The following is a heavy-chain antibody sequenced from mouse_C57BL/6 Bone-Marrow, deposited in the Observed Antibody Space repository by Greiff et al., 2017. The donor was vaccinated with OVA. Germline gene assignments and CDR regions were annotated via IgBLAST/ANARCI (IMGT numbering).Heavy chain of an antibody. CDR3: ARDSNSFFYAMDY. CDR1: GFTFSSYA. CDR2: ISDGGSYT. V-gene: IGHV5-4*01. J-gene: IGHJ4*01. Sequence: EVMLVESGGGLVKPGGSLKLSCAASGFTFSSYAMSWVRQTPEKRLEWVATISDGGSYTYYPDNVKGRFTISRDNAKNNLYLQMSHLKSEDTAMYYCARDSNSFFYAMDYWGQGTSVTVSS. D-gene: IGHD2-5*01.